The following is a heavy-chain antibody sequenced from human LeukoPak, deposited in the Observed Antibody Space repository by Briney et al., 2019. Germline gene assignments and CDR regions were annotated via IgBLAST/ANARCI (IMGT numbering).Heavy chain of an antibody. D-gene: IGHD3-3*01. V-gene: IGHV3-30*02. CDR1: GFTFSSYG. J-gene: IGHJ6*03. Sequence: GGSLRLSCAASGFTFSSYGMHWVRQAPGKGLEWVAYIQNDGSNEQYADSVKGRFSISRDSSKNILYLQMNSLRAEDTAVYYCARDPLGNYDFWSGHQYYMDVWGKGTTVTVSS. CDR3: ARDPLGNYDFWSGHQYYMDV. CDR2: IQNDGSNE.